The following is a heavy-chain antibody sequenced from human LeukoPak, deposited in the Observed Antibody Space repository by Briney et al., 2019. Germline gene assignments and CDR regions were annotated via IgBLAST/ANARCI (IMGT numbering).Heavy chain of an antibody. J-gene: IGHJ5*02. CDR1: GGSSSGFY. CDR2: INVGGGT. D-gene: IGHD2-2*01. V-gene: IGHV4-34*01. CDR3: ARHRVLGSTSCPWCSLRVYNWFDP. Sequence: SSETLSLTCVVYGGSSSGFYWTWIRQTPGKGLEWIGKINVGGGTNYNPSLKSRVTISVDTSKNQFSLKLSSVTAADTAVYYCARHRVLGSTSCPWCSLRVYNWFDPWGQGTLVTVSS.